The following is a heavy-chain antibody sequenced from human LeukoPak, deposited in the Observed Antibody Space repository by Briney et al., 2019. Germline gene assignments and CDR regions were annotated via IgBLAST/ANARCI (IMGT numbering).Heavy chain of an antibody. D-gene: IGHD3-9*01. Sequence: GGSLRLSCAASGFTFSSYAMSWVRQAPGKGLEWVSAISGSGGSTYYADSVKGRFTISRDNSKNTLYLQMNSLRAEDTAVYYCAKCQLRYFDWSSRDDAFDIWGQGTMVTVSS. J-gene: IGHJ3*02. CDR1: GFTFSSYA. CDR3: AKCQLRYFDWSSRDDAFDI. V-gene: IGHV3-23*01. CDR2: ISGSGGST.